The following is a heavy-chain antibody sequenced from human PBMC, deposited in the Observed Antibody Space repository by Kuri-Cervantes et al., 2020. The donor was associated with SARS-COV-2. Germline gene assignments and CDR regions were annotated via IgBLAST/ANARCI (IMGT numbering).Heavy chain of an antibody. Sequence: GESLKISCAASGFTFSGHWIHWVRQAPGKGLVWVSRINPDGSYTNNADSVKGRFTLSRDNAKNMLFLQMNSLRAEDTAVYYCARTGYYYGMDVWGQGTTVTVSS. V-gene: IGHV3-74*01. J-gene: IGHJ6*02. CDR1: GFTFSGHW. D-gene: IGHD1-14*01. CDR3: ARTGYYYGMDV. CDR2: INPDGSYT.